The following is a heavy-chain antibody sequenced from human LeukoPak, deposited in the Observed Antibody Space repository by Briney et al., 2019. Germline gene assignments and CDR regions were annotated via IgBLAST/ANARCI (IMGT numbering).Heavy chain of an antibody. CDR3: AAYCGGDCLENAKGSDAFDI. CDR2: INHSGST. D-gene: IGHD2-21*02. Sequence: SETLSLTCAVYGGSFSGCYWSWIRQPPGKGLEWIGEINHSGSTNYNPSLKSRVTISVDTSKNQFSLKLSSVTAADTAVYYCAAYCGGDCLENAKGSDAFDIWGQGTMVTVSS. CDR1: GGSFSGCY. V-gene: IGHV4-34*01. J-gene: IGHJ3*02.